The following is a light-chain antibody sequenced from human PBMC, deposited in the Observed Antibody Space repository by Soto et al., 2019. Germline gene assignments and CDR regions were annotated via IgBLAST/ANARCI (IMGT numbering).Light chain of an antibody. CDR2: GNS. Sequence: QSVLTQPPSVSGAPGQRVTISCTGSSSNIGAGYGVQWYQQLPGTAPKLLMYGNSNRPSGVPDRFSGSKSGTSASLAITGLQAEDEADYYCQSYDSSLTALYVFGIGTKVTVL. V-gene: IGLV1-40*01. J-gene: IGLJ1*01. CDR3: QSYDSSLTALYV. CDR1: SSNIGAGYG.